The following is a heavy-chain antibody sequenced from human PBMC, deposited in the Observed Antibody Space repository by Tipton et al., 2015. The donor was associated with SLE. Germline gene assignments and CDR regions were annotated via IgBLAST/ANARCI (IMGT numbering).Heavy chain of an antibody. J-gene: IGHJ2*01. CDR3: ARHEAAPGTAGWFFDL. CDR1: GGSLSDYY. Sequence: GLVKPSETLSPTCAVYGGSLSDYYWSWIRQPPGKGLEWIGEINENGRATYNPSLKSRVTISVGTSRNQLSLNLRSAPAADTAVYYCARHEAAPGTAGWFFDLWGRGTLVTVSS. CDR2: INENGRA. D-gene: IGHD6-13*01. V-gene: IGHV4-34*01.